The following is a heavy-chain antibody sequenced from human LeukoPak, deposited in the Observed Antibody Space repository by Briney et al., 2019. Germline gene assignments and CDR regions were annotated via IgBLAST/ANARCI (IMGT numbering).Heavy chain of an antibody. CDR3: ARVTTVAGDDYFDY. J-gene: IGHJ4*02. D-gene: IGHD6-19*01. CDR1: GFTFSSYS. V-gene: IGHV3-21*04. CDR2: ISSSSSYI. Sequence: TGGSQRLSCAASGFTFSSYSMNWDRQAPGKGLEWVSSISSSSSYIYYADSVKGRFTISRDNAKNSLYLQMNSLRAEDTAVYYCARVTTVAGDDYFDYWGQGTLVTVSS.